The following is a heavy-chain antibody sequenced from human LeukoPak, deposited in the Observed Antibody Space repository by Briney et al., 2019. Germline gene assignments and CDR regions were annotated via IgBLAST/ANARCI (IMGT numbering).Heavy chain of an antibody. V-gene: IGHV3-23*01. CDR3: AKPLHLQAGDYFDY. Sequence: GGSLRLSCAASGFTFSDYALSWVRQSPGKGLEWVSVISGSGDSTYHADSVKGRFTISRDNSKNTLYLQMNSLRAEDTAVYYCAKPLHLQAGDYFDYWGQGTLVTVSS. J-gene: IGHJ4*02. CDR1: GFTFSDYA. CDR2: ISGSGDST.